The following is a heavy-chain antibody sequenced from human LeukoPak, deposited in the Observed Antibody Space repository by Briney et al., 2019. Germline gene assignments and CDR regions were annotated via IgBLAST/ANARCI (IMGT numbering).Heavy chain of an antibody. Sequence: SETLSLTCSVSGGSISSGGYYWNWIRQHPGTGLEWIAWITHSGFTNFNPTLKSRVTISVDTSKNQFSLNLSSVTAADTAVYYCTGLPFVSGSFGWSDPWGQGTLVTVSS. CDR2: ITHSGFT. CDR1: GGSISSGGYY. J-gene: IGHJ5*02. V-gene: IGHV4-31*03. CDR3: TGLPFVSGSFGWSDP. D-gene: IGHD3-10*01.